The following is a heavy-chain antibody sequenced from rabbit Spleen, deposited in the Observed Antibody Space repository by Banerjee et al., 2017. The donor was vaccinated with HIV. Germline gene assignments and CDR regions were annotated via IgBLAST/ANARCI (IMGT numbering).Heavy chain of an antibody. J-gene: IGHJ4*01. CDR1: GFDFGTYY. CDR3: ARDLVSVIGWNFNL. D-gene: IGHD1-1*01. Sequence: QEQLVESGGGLVQPGGSLKLSCKASGFDFGTYYMSWVRQAPGKGLEWISCINIVTGKSVYASWAKGRFTMSRTSSTTVTLQMTSLTAADTATYFCARDLVSVIGWNFNLWGPGTLVTVS. V-gene: IGHV1S45*01. CDR2: INIVTGKS.